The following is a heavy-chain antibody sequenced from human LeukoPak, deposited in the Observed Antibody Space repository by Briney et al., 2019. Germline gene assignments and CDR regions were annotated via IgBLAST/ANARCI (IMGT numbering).Heavy chain of an antibody. CDR1: GGSVSNYY. CDR3: ARPIGSKNAFDV. D-gene: IGHD4-11*01. Sequence: SETLSLTCTVSGGSVSNYYWTWMRQSPGKGLEWIGYINYSGSTSYNPSLKSRVSMSVDTSKNQFSLSLNSVTAADAAVYYCARPIGSKNAFDVCGQGTMVTVSS. V-gene: IGHV4-59*08. J-gene: IGHJ3*01. CDR2: INYSGST.